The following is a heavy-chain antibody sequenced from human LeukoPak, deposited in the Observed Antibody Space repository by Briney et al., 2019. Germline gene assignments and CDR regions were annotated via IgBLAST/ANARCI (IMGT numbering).Heavy chain of an antibody. V-gene: IGHV3-69-1*02. CDR1: GLTFTYSD. CDR2: ITRSSSNL. CDR3: ARNFDS. Sequence: PGGSLRLSCLASGLTFTYSDFNWIRQAPGKGLEWLSTITRSSSNLYYADSVKGRFTTSRDDAKDSVYLQMENLRVEDTAIYYCARNFDSWGQGTLVTVSS. J-gene: IGHJ4*02.